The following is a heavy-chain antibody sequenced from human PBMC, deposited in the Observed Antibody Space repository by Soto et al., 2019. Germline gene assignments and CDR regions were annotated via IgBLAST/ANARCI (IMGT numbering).Heavy chain of an antibody. V-gene: IGHV4-34*01. CDR2: INHLGSI. CDR3: ARGGISHWAYFYYMDV. J-gene: IGHJ6*03. Sequence: SETLSLTCVVSGGSLSCYFWSWIRQPPGMALEWIGEINHLGSINYNPSLKSRVTMSVDTSKNQFSLTLNSVTAADTATYYCARGGISHWAYFYYMDVWDRGTTVTVSS. CDR1: GGSLSCYF. D-gene: IGHD2-21*01.